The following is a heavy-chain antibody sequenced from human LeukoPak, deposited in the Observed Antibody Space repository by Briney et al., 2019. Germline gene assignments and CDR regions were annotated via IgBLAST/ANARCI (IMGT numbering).Heavy chain of an antibody. V-gene: IGHV4-34*01. CDR2: IY. Sequence: SETLSLTCAVYGGSFSGYYWSWIRQPPGKGLEWIGYIYYYNPSLKSRVTISVHTSKNQFSLKLSSVTAADTAVYYCARLSGYDWESFYDYWGQGTLVTVSS. D-gene: IGHD5-12*01. CDR1: GGSFSGYY. CDR3: ARLSGYDWESFYDY. J-gene: IGHJ4*02.